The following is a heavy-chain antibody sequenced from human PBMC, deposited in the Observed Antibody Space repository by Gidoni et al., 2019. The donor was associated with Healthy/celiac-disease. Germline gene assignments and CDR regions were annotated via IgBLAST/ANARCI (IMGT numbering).Heavy chain of an antibody. CDR1: GYTFTSYY. V-gene: IGHV1-46*01. Sequence: QVQLVQSGAEVKKPGASVKVSCKTSGYTFTSYYMHWVRQATGQGLEWTGIINPSGGSTSYAQKFQGRVTMTRDTSTSTVYMELRSLRSEDTAVYYCARDMGNGKDSSSWYDYWGQGTLVTVSS. J-gene: IGHJ4*02. CDR3: ARDMGNGKDSSSWYDY. D-gene: IGHD6-13*01. CDR2: INPSGGST.